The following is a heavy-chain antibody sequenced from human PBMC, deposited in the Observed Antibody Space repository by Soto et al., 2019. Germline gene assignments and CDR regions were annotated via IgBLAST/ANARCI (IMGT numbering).Heavy chain of an antibody. D-gene: IGHD3-10*01. J-gene: IGHJ3*02. Sequence: ASVKVSCKASGYTFTSYGISWVRQAPGQGLEWMGWISAYNGNTNYAQKLQGRVTMTTDTSTSTAYMELRSLRSDDTAVYYCARDLYYGSGSQGDDAFDIWGQGTMVTVSS. V-gene: IGHV1-18*01. CDR1: GYTFTSYG. CDR3: ARDLYYGSGSQGDDAFDI. CDR2: ISAYNGNT.